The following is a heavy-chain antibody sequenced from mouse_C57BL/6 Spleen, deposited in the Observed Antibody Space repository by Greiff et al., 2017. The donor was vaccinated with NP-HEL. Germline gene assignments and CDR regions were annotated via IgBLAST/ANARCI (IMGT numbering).Heavy chain of an antibody. CDR2: INPSSGYT. J-gene: IGHJ1*03. V-gene: IGHV1-4*01. D-gene: IGHD2-5*01. CDR1: GYTFTSYT. Sequence: QVQLQQSGAELARPGASVKMSCKASGYTFTSYTMHWVKQRPGQGLEWIGYINPSSGYTKYNQKFKDKATLTADKSSSTAYMQLSSLTSEDSAVYYCARDSNRVYWYFDVWGTGTTVTVSS. CDR3: ARDSNRVYWYFDV.